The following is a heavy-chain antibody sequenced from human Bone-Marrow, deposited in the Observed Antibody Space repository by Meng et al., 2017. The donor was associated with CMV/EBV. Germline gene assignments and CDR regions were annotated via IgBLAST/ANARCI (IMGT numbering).Heavy chain of an antibody. CDR3: AGSRSGELSLRY. Sequence: SLKISCAASGFTFDDYAMHWVRQVPGKGLEWVSGITWSGSGIAYADSVKGRFTISRDNAKNSLYLQMNCLRAEDTAVYYCAGSRSGELSLRYWGQGTLVTVSS. CDR2: ITWSGSGI. D-gene: IGHD3-16*02. J-gene: IGHJ4*02. CDR1: GFTFDDYA. V-gene: IGHV3-9*01.